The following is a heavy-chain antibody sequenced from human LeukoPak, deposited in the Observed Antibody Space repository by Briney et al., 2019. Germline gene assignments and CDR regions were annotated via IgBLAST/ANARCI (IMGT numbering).Heavy chain of an antibody. J-gene: IGHJ1*01. CDR3: ARVFGPGLDEYFHL. D-gene: IGHD3-10*01. CDR1: GFTLSGAW. CDR2: INPDGTDI. Sequence: GGSLRLSCAASGFTLSGAWMHWVCQVPGKGLVWVSRINPDGTDIRYADSVKGRFTISRDDAKNTLFLHMNSLRVEDTAVYYCARVFGPGLDEYFHLWGQGTLVTVSS. V-gene: IGHV3-74*01.